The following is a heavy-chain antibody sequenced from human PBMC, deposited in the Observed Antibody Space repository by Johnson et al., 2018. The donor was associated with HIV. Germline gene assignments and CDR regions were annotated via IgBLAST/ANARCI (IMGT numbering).Heavy chain of an antibody. CDR3: ATRDPTYRPGAFDI. CDR1: GFTFSSYG. J-gene: IGHJ3*02. V-gene: IGHV3-30*03. CDR2: ISYDGSTK. Sequence: QVQLVESGGGVVQPGRSLRLSCAASGFTFSSYGMHWVRQAPGKGLEWVAVISYDGSTKSYADSVKGRFTISRDNAKNSLYLQMSSLRVEDTAVYYCATRDPTYRPGAFDIWGQGTTVTVSS. D-gene: IGHD1-14*01.